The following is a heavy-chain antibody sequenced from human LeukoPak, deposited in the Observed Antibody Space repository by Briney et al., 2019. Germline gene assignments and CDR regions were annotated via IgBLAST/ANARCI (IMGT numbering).Heavy chain of an antibody. Sequence: ASVKVSCKASGYTFTGYYMHWVRQAPGQGLEWMGWINPNSGGTNYAQKFQGRVTMTRDRSISTAYMELSRLTSDDTAVYYCARASFWESPINWFAPWGQGTLVTVSS. D-gene: IGHD3-16*01. CDR2: INPNSGGT. V-gene: IGHV1-2*02. J-gene: IGHJ5*02. CDR1: GYTFTGYY. CDR3: ARASFWESPINWFAP.